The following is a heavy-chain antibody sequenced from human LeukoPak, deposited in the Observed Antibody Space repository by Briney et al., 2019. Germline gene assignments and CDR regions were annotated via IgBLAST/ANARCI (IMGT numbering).Heavy chain of an antibody. CDR2: ISGRGGST. D-gene: IGHD6-13*01. CDR1: GFTLSSYA. J-gene: IGHJ6*03. CDR3: AKGTGSFLDYYYYYMDV. V-gene: IGHV3-23*01. Sequence: GGSLRLSCTASGFTLSSYAMSWVRQAPGKGREWVSAISGRGGSTYYADSVTGRFTISRDNSKNTLYLQMNSLRAEDTAVYYCAKGTGSFLDYYYYYMDVWGKGTTVTVSS.